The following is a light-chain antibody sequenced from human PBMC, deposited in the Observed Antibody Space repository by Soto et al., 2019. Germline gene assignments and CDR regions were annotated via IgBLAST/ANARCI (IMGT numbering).Light chain of an antibody. V-gene: IGKV3-20*01. CDR3: QQYVSPPWT. Sequence: EIVLTQSPGTLSLSPGERATLSCRASQSLSKTYLAWYQKKPGQAPRLLIDGASSRATGTPDRFSGSGSGTDFTLPISRLAPEDFAVYYCQQYVSPPWTFGQGTKVEIK. CDR2: GAS. J-gene: IGKJ1*01. CDR1: QSLSKTY.